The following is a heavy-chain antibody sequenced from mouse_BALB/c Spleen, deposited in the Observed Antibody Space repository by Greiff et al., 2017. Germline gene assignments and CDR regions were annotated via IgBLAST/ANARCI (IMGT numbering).Heavy chain of an antibody. Sequence: EVKLMESGGGLVQPGGSLRLSCATSGFTFNDNYMSWVRQPPGKALEWLGFIRNKANGYTTEYSASVKGRFTITRDTSQSILYLQMNTLRAEDSAAYYCARDIYGHYEGDAMDYWGQGTSVTVSS. CDR3: ARDIYGHYEGDAMDY. CDR1: GFTFNDNY. D-gene: IGHD2-1*01. CDR2: IRNKANGYTT. J-gene: IGHJ4*01. V-gene: IGHV7-3*02.